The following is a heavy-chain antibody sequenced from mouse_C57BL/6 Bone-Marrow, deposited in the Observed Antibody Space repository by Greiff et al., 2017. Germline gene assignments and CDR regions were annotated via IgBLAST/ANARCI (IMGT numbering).Heavy chain of an antibody. CDR2: IHPNSGST. CDR1: GYTFTSYW. D-gene: IGHD3-1*01. Sequence: QVHVKQPGAELVKPGASVKLSCKASGYTFTSYWMHWVKQRPGQGLEWIGMIHPNSGSTNYNEKFKSKATLTVDKSSSPAYMQLRSLTSEDSAVYYWARAGWWFAYWGQGTLVTVSA. CDR3: ARAGWWFAY. J-gene: IGHJ3*01. V-gene: IGHV1-64*01.